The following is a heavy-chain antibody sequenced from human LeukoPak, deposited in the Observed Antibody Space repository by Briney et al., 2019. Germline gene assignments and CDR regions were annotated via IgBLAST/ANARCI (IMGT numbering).Heavy chain of an antibody. Sequence: ASVRDSCKASGYTFTNYHIAWVRQAPGQGLEWMGWVSTNDGNTVYAQRLQGRVTMTTDTSTSVAYMELRSLTSDDTAVYYCTRAGVWGSYPLDYWGQGTLVTVSS. V-gene: IGHV1-18*01. J-gene: IGHJ4*02. CDR3: TRAGVWGSYPLDY. D-gene: IGHD3-16*02. CDR2: VSTNDGNT. CDR1: GYTFTNYH.